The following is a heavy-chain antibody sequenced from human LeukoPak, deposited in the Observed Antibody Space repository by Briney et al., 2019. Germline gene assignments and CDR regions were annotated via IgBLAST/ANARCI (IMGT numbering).Heavy chain of an antibody. V-gene: IGHV3-7*03. Sequence: GGSLRLSCATSGFTFSSYWMSWVRQAPGEGLEWVANIKRDGSEKYYVDSVKGRFTISRDNAKNSLYLQMNSLRAEDTAVYYCASNYYGSGSYYNGGYYFDYWGQGTLVTVSS. CDR2: IKRDGSEK. CDR3: ASNYYGSGSYYNGGYYFDY. D-gene: IGHD3-10*01. J-gene: IGHJ4*02. CDR1: GFTFSSYW.